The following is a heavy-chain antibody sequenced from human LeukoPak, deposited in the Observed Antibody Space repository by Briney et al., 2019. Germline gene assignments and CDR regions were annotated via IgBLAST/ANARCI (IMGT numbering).Heavy chain of an antibody. V-gene: IGHV3-53*01. D-gene: IGHD3-3*01. CDR3: ARVQYYDFWSGYYNGNFDY. CDR2: IYSGGST. Sequence: PGGSLRLSCAASGFTVSSNYMSWVRQAPGKGLEWVSVIYSGGSTYYADFVKGRFTISRDNAKNSLYLQMNSLRAEDTAVYYCARVQYYDFWSGYYNGNFDYWGQGTLVTVSS. CDR1: GFTVSSNY. J-gene: IGHJ4*02.